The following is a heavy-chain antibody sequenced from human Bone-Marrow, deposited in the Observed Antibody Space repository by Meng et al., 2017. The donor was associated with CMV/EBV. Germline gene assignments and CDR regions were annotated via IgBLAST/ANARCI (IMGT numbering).Heavy chain of an antibody. CDR2: ISSSSSYI. CDR1: GFTFSSYG. V-gene: IGHV3-21*01. Sequence: GESLKISCAASGFTFSSYGMHWVRQAPGKGLEWVSSISSSSSYIYYADSVKGRFTISRDNAKNSLYLQMNSLRAEDTAVYYCASLSDDYFTPIDYWGQGTLVTVSS. CDR3: ASLSDDYFTPIDY. J-gene: IGHJ4*02. D-gene: IGHD2/OR15-2a*01.